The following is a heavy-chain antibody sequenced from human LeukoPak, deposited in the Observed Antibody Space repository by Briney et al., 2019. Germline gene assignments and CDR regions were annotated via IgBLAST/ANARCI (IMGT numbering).Heavy chain of an antibody. CDR3: ARGRYCSSTSCSYYFDY. V-gene: IGHV1-69*13. CDR1: GGTFSSYA. J-gene: IGHJ4*02. Sequence: ASVTVSCKASGGTFSSYAISWVRQAPGQGLEWMGGIIPIFGTANYAQKFQGRVTITANESTSTAYMELSSLRSEDTAVYYCARGRYCSSTSCSYYFDYWGQGTLVTVSS. CDR2: IIPIFGTA. D-gene: IGHD2-2*01.